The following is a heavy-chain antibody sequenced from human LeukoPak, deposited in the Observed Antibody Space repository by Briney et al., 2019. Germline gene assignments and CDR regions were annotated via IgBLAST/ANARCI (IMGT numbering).Heavy chain of an antibody. CDR2: INPNSGGT. CDR1: GYTFTGYY. V-gene: IGHV1-2*04. Sequence: GASVKVSCKASGYTFTGYYMHWVRQAPGQGLEWMGWINPNSGGTNYAQKFQGWVTMTRDTSISTAYMELSRLRSDDTAVYYCASGGWELPGHYYYGMDVWGQGTTVTVSS. CDR3: ASGGWELPGHYYYGMDV. D-gene: IGHD1-26*01. J-gene: IGHJ6*02.